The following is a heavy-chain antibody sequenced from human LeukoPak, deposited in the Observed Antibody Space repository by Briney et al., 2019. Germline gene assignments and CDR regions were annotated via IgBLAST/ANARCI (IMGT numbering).Heavy chain of an antibody. CDR1: GFSLSTSGVG. J-gene: IGHJ4*02. CDR2: IYWDDDK. Sequence: SGPTLVNPTQTLTLTCTFSGFSLSTSGVGVGWVRQPPGKALEWLALIYWDDDKRYNSSLKSRLTITKDTSKNQVVLTMTNVDPVDTATYYCEHRRIYSPFDYWGQGALVTVSS. V-gene: IGHV2-5*02. D-gene: IGHD4-11*01. CDR3: EHRRIYSPFDY.